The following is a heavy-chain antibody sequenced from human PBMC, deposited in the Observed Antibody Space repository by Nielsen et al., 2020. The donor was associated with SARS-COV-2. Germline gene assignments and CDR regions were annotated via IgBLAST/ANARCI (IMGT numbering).Heavy chain of an antibody. D-gene: IGHD1-26*01. CDR3: AKEAVGWELLQNAFDI. Sequence: GESLKISCAASGFTFSSYWMHWVRQAPGKGLEWVSAISGSGGSTYYADSVKGRFTISRDNSKNTLYLQMNSLRAEDTAVYYCAKEAVGWELLQNAFDIWGQGTMVTVSS. J-gene: IGHJ3*02. CDR2: ISGSGGST. CDR1: GFTFSSYW. V-gene: IGHV3-23*01.